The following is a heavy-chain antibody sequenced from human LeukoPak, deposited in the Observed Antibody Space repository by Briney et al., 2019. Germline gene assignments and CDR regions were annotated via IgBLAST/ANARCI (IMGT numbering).Heavy chain of an antibody. Sequence: GASVTVSFTSSGYSFTVYYMHWVRQAPGQGLEWMGWINPNSGGTKYAKKFQGRVTMTRDTSSSTAYMELSRLRSDDTAVYYCGRGLRYYYDSSSYTNWFDPWGQGTLVTVSS. J-gene: IGHJ5*02. D-gene: IGHD3-22*01. CDR3: GRGLRYYYDSSSYTNWFDP. V-gene: IGHV1-2*02. CDR2: INPNSGGT. CDR1: GYSFTVYY.